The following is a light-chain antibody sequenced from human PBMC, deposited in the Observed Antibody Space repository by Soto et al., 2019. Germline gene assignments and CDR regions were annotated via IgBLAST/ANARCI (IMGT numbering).Light chain of an antibody. Sequence: DLVMTQSPLSLPVTPGEPASISCRSSQSLLFSNGYNYLDWYLQKPGQSPQLLIYLGSDRASGVPDRFSCSGSGTDFTLKISRVEAEDVGVYYCMQSLQTPWTFGQGTKVEIK. CDR1: QSLLFSNGYNY. CDR3: MQSLQTPWT. V-gene: IGKV2-28*01. CDR2: LGS. J-gene: IGKJ1*01.